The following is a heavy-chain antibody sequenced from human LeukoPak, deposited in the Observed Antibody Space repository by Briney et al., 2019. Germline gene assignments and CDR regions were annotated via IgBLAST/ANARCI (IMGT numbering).Heavy chain of an antibody. D-gene: IGHD3-22*01. CDR1: GFTLSSYA. J-gene: IGHJ4*02. CDR3: ARAAYDSSSYLTL. Sequence: PGGSLRLSCAASGFTLSSYAMHWVRQAPGKGLEWVAVISYDGSNKYYADSVKGRFTISRDNSKNTLFLQMNSLRAEDTAVYYCARAAYDSSSYLTLWGQGTLVTVSS. CDR2: ISYDGSNK. V-gene: IGHV3-30-3*01.